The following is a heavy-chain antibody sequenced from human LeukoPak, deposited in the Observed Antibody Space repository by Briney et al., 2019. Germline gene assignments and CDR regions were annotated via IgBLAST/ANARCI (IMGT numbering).Heavy chain of an antibody. CDR2: ISYDGSNK. D-gene: IGHD6-19*01. J-gene: IGHJ4*02. CDR1: GFTFGSYA. Sequence: PGGSLRLSCAASGFTFGSYAMHWVRQAPGKGLEWVAVISYDGSNKYYADSVKGRFTISRDNSKNTLYLQMNSLRAEDTAVYYCAREPGGWYERSFDYWGQGTLVTVSS. CDR3: AREPGGWYERSFDY. V-gene: IGHV3-30-3*01.